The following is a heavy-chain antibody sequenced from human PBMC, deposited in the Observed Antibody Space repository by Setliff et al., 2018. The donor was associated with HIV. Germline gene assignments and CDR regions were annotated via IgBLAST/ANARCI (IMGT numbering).Heavy chain of an antibody. CDR3: AKDGTVSAAPTGYFDF. J-gene: IGHJ4*02. V-gene: IGHV3-7*05. CDR1: GFTFSTYW. D-gene: IGHD6-13*01. CDR2: IKQDGSEK. Sequence: GGSLRLSCAASGFTFSTYWMSWVRQAPGKGLEWVANIKQDGSEKNYMDSVRCRFTISRDNSKNALYLQMNSLRPDDTALYYCAKDGTVSAAPTGYFDFWGRGTLVTVSS.